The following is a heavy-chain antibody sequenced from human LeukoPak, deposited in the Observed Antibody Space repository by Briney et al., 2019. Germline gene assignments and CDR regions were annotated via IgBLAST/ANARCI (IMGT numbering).Heavy chain of an antibody. CDR1: GFTFCNYA. CDR3: VKDRGSYSYCSAGSGYGDY. Sequence: GGSLRLSCAASGFTFCNYAMSGVPEAPGQGVEWGSGISGSGSSTYYADSVKPRFTISRENPKTTLYLQVNSLRAEDTALYYCVKDRGSYSYCSAGSGYGDYWGQGTLVTVSS. D-gene: IGHD2-15*01. V-gene: IGHV3-23*01. J-gene: IGHJ4*02. CDR2: ISGSGSST.